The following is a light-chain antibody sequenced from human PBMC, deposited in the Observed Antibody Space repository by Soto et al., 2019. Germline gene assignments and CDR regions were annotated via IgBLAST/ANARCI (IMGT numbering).Light chain of an antibody. CDR1: RSNIGSDL. Sequence: QAVVTQEASASGTIGQRVTISCSGSRSNIGSDLVYWYQHLPGAAPRLLIHSSNQRPSGVPDRFSASKSGTSASLAISGLRPEDEGDYYCAAWDDIVKSWLFGGGTKLTVL. CDR3: AAWDDIVKSWL. CDR2: SSN. V-gene: IGLV1-47*02. J-gene: IGLJ3*02.